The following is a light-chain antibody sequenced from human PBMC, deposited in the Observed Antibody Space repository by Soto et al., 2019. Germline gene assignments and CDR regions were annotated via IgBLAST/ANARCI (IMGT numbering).Light chain of an antibody. V-gene: IGKV2D-29*01. CDR2: EVS. Sequence: DGVLTSAAVSLSVNHGHPASISCKSTQSLLLGDGKTYLYWYLQKSGQPPQLLIYEVSNRFSGVPDRFSGSGSGTDFTLKISRVEAEDVGVYYCMQRVQLPITFGQGTRLEIK. J-gene: IGKJ5*01. CDR3: MQRVQLPIT. CDR1: QSLLLGDGKTY.